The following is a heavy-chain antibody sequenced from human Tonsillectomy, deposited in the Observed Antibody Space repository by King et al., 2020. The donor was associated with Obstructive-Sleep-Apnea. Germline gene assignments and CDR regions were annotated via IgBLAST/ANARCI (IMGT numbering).Heavy chain of an antibody. Sequence: VQLVESGGGLVKPGGSLRLSCAASGFTFSNTWMTWVRQAPGKGLEWVGRIKSKVAGGTIDYAAPVKGRFTISRDDSKKTLYLQMNSLKAEDSAVYYCTTDVSWGHGTLVTVSS. CDR1: GFTFSNTW. CDR3: TTDVS. J-gene: IGHJ5*01. V-gene: IGHV3-15*01. CDR2: IKSKVAGGTI.